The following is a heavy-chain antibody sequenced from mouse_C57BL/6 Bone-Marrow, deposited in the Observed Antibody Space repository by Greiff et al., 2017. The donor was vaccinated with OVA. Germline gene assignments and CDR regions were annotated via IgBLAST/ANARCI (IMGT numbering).Heavy chain of an antibody. J-gene: IGHJ2*01. V-gene: IGHV5S21*01. CDR3: ARGSGSSPIFDY. CDR2: ISSGGDYI. Sequence: EVQGVESGEGLVKPGGSLKLSCAASGFTFSSYAMSWVRQTPEKRLEWVAYISSGGDYIYYADTVKGRFTISRDNARNTLYLQMSSLKSEDTAMYYCARGSGSSPIFDYWGQGTTLTVSS. CDR1: GFTFSSYA. D-gene: IGHD1-1*01.